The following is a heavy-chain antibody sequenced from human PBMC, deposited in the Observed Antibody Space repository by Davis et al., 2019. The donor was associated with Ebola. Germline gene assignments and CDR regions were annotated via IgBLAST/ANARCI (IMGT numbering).Heavy chain of an antibody. Sequence: PGGSLRLSCVASGFSFNVYTMNWVRQAPGKGLEWISDIGSRGSPKYYADSVRDRFTISRDNAQNSVYLQMNSLRDEDTAVYYCTRPGRRDSPGYWGQGTLVTVSS. V-gene: IGHV3-48*02. CDR3: TRPGRRDSPGY. CDR1: GFSFNVYT. J-gene: IGHJ4*02. CDR2: IGSRGSPK. D-gene: IGHD5-24*01.